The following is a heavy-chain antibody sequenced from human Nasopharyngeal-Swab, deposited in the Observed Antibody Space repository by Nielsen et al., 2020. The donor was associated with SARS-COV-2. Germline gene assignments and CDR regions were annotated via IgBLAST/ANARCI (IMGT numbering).Heavy chain of an antibody. CDR3: ASSRPLWAFDI. J-gene: IGHJ3*02. V-gene: IGHV3-74*01. CDR2: INSDGSST. CDR1: GLTFSSYW. Sequence: GGSLRLSFAASGLTFSSYWMHWVRQAPGKGLVWVSRINSDGSSTSYPDSVKGRFTISRDNAKNTLYLQMNSLRAEDTAVYYCASSRPLWAFDIWGQGTMVTVSS.